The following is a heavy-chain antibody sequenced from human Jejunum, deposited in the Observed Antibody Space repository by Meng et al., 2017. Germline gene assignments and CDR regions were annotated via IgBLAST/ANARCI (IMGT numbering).Heavy chain of an antibody. D-gene: IGHD6-13*01. V-gene: IGHV2-5*02. CDR2: IYWDDDS. CDR1: GSSLSTSGVG. J-gene: IGHJ4*02. CDR3: AHRLGPSGHSWDVGYFDF. Sequence: QITLKDSGPTQMKPTQTPALTCTVLGSSLSTSGVGWGWIRQPPGEALDYLALIYWDDDSRNNPSLKNRLTIAKDTSKNQVVLTMTNVDPVDTATYFCAHRLGPSGHSWDVGYFDFWGQGALVTVSS.